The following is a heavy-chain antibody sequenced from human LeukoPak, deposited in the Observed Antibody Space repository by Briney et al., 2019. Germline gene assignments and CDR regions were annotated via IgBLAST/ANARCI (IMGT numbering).Heavy chain of an antibody. J-gene: IGHJ4*02. CDR2: MSADGGGT. Sequence: GGSLRLSCAASGFTFSSYAMSWVRQAPGKGLEWVSAMSADGGGTYIADSLKGRCTISRDNSKNTLSLQMNSLRAEDTAIYYCAKSSGASTYYFDYWGQGILVTVS. CDR3: AKSSGASTYYFDY. CDR1: GFTFSSYA. V-gene: IGHV3-23*01. D-gene: IGHD2-15*01.